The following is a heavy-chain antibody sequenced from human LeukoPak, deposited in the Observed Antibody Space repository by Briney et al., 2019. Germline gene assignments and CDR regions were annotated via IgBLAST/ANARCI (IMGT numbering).Heavy chain of an antibody. CDR2: ISSSSSYI. V-gene: IGHV3-21*01. J-gene: IGHJ4*02. CDR3: ARDRPTYYYDSSGYYTDFDY. D-gene: IGHD3-22*01. CDR1: GFTFSSYS. Sequence: GGSLRLSCAASGFTFSSYSMNWVRQAPGKGLEWVSSISSSSSYIYYADSVKGRFTISRDNAKNSLYLQMNSLRAEDTAVYYCARDRPTYYYDSSGYYTDFDYWGQGTLVTVSS.